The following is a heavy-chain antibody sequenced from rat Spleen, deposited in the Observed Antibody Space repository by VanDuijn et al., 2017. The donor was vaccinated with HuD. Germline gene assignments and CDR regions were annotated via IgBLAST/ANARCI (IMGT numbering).Heavy chain of an antibody. D-gene: IGHD2-5*01. J-gene: IGHJ2*01. CDR2: FIYDGSRT. CDR3: TRGGYFRY. CDR1: GFTFSDFD. Sequence: EVQLVESGGGLVQPGRSLKLSCAASGFTFSDFDMAWVRQAPKKGLEWVATFIYDGSRTYYRDSVKGRFTISRDNAKNILYLQMNSPRSEDTATYYCTRGGYFRYWGQGVMVTVSS. V-gene: IGHV5-7*01.